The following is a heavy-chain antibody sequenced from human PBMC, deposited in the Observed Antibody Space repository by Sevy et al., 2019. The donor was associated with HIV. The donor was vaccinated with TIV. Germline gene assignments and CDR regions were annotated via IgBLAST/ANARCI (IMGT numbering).Heavy chain of an antibody. CDR2: IYYIGST. CDR3: ARLLKKPGRAVAGRGGFFDY. Sequence: SETLSLTCTVSGGSISSYYWSWIRQPPGKGLEWIGYIYYIGSTNYNPSLKSRVTISVDTSKNQFSLKLSSVTAADRAVYYCARLLKKPGRAVAGRGGFFDYWGQGTLVTVSS. D-gene: IGHD6-19*01. V-gene: IGHV4-59*12. J-gene: IGHJ4*02. CDR1: GGSISSYY.